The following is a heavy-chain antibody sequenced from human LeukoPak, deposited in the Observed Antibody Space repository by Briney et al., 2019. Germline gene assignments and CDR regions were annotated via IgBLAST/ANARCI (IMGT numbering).Heavy chain of an antibody. V-gene: IGHV4-39*07. CDR1: GGSISSSSYY. Sequence: SETLSLACTVSGGSISSSSYYWGWIRQPPGKGLEWIGSIYYSGSTYYNPSLKSRVTISVDTSKNQFSLKLSSVTAADTAVYYCARVPERWLQFPWFDPWGQGTLVTVSS. CDR2: IYYSGST. CDR3: ARVPERWLQFPWFDP. J-gene: IGHJ5*02. D-gene: IGHD5-24*01.